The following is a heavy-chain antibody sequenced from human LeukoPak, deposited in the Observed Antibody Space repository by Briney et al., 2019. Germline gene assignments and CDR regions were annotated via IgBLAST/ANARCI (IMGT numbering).Heavy chain of an antibody. Sequence: SETLSLTCTVSGGSISSGGYYWSWIRQHPGKGLEWIGYIYYSGSTYYNPSLKSRVTISVDTSKNQFSLKLSSVTAADTAVYYCASHISGGVAFDYWGQGTLVTVSS. V-gene: IGHV4-30-4*08. J-gene: IGHJ4*02. D-gene: IGHD2-21*01. CDR3: ASHISGGVAFDY. CDR2: IYYSGST. CDR1: GGSISSGGYY.